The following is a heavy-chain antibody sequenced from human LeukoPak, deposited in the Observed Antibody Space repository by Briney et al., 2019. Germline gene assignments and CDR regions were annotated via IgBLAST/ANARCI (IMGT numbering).Heavy chain of an antibody. CDR2: IYYSGST. V-gene: IGHV4-59*01. J-gene: IGHJ4*02. D-gene: IGHD2-2*02. Sequence: PSETLSLTCTVSGGSISSYYWTWIRQPPGKGLEWIGYIYYSGSTNYNPSLKSRVTISVDTSKNQFSLKLSSVTAADTAMYYCARQETRYCSSTSCYTGNYWGQGTLVTVSS. CDR1: GGSISSYY. CDR3: ARQETRYCSSTSCYTGNY.